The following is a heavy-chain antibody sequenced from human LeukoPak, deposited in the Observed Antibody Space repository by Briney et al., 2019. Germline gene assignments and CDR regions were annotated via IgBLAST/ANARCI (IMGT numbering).Heavy chain of an antibody. J-gene: IGHJ6*03. CDR3: ARVRQVSSSWYGGYYYYYMDV. Sequence: SETLSLTCAVYGGSFSGYYWSWIRQPPGKGLEWIGEINHSGSTNYNPSLKSRVTISVDTSKNQFSLKLSSVTAADTAVYYCARVRQVSSSWYGGYYYYYMDVWGKGTTVTVSS. CDR1: GGSFSGYY. V-gene: IGHV4-34*01. D-gene: IGHD6-13*01. CDR2: INHSGST.